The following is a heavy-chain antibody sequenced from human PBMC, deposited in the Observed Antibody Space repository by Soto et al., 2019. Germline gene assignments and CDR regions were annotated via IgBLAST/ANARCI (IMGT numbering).Heavy chain of an antibody. Sequence: SETLSLTCTVSGGSISRYYWILLRQPPGKGLEWIGYIYYSGSTNYNPSLKSRVTISVDTSKNQFSLKLSSVTAADTAVYYCARRYGASFDYWGQGTLVTVSS. D-gene: IGHD4-17*01. J-gene: IGHJ4*02. CDR1: GGSISRYY. V-gene: IGHV4-59*01. CDR2: IYYSGST. CDR3: ARRYGASFDY.